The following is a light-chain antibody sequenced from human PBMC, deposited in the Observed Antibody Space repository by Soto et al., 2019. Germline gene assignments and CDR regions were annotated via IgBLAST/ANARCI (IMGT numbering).Light chain of an antibody. CDR1: SSDVGGYNH. J-gene: IGLJ1*01. CDR2: EVS. CDR3: NSHTSSNTRV. Sequence: QSVLTQPASVSGSPGQSITISCTGTSSDVGGYNHVSWYQHHPGKAPKLMIYEVSNRPSGVSNRFSGSKSRNTASLAISGLQADDEADYYCNSHTSSNTRVFGTGTNVTVL. V-gene: IGLV2-14*01.